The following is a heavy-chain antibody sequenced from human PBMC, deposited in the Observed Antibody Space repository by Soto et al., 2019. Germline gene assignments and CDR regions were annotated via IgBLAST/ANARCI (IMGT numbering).Heavy chain of an antibody. CDR3: ARSPLPNIVVVPAAMSYFDY. D-gene: IGHD2-2*01. V-gene: IGHV1-69*13. J-gene: IGHJ4*02. CDR2: IIPIFGTA. CDR1: GGTFSSYA. Sequence: SVKVSCKASGGTFSSYAISWVRQAPGQGLEWMGGIIPIFGTANYAQKFQGRVTITADESTSTAYMELSSLRSEDTAVYYCARSPLPNIVVVPAAMSYFDYWGQGTLVTVS.